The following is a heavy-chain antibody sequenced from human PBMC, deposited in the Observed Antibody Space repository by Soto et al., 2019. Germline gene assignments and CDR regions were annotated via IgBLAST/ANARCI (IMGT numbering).Heavy chain of an antibody. CDR3: AGPHDRSVYRMYSFDY. CDR1: GGTFSNYT. CDR2: IIPIFGTA. D-gene: IGHD3-22*01. Sequence: QVQLVQSGAEVKKPGSSVKVSCKASGGTFSNYTISWVRQAPGQGLEWMGGIIPIFGTANYAQKCQGRVTITADEATSTAYKELSSLRSEDTAVYYCAGPHDRSVYRMYSFDYWGQGTLVTGSS. V-gene: IGHV1-69*01. J-gene: IGHJ4*02.